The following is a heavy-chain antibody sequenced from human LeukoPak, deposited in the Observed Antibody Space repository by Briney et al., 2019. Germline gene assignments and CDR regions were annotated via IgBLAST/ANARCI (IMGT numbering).Heavy chain of an antibody. CDR1: GYTFTSYG. Sequence: ASVKVSCXASGYTFTSYGISWVRQAPGQGLEWMGWISAYNGNTNYAQKLQGRVTMTTDTSTSTAYMELRSLRSDDTAVYYCTRTVLDCKNGVCYDYWGQGTLVTVSS. D-gene: IGHD2-8*01. V-gene: IGHV1-18*01. J-gene: IGHJ4*02. CDR3: TRTVLDCKNGVCYDY. CDR2: ISAYNGNT.